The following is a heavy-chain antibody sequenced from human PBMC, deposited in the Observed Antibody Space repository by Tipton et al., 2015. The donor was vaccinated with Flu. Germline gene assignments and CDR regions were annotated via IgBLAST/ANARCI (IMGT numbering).Heavy chain of an antibody. V-gene: IGHV1-2*02. J-gene: IGHJ5*02. D-gene: IGHD1-7*01. CDR1: GYTFTGYY. Sequence: QLVQSGAEVKKPGASVKVSCKASGYTFTGYYMHWVRQAPGQGLEWMGWINPNSGGTNYAQKFQGRVTMTRDTSISTAYMELSRLRSADPAVYSCARGIWNYVPRFDPWGQGTLVTVSS. CDR2: INPNSGGT. CDR3: ARGIWNYVPRFDP.